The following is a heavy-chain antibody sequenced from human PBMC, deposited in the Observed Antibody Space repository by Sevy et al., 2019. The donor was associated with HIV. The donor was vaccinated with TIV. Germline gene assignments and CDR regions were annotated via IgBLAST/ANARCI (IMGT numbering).Heavy chain of an antibody. J-gene: IGHJ5*02. CDR3: ARSIASVLPGPLGLFFRVYSNWFGP. CDR2: ISHIGST. CDR1: GGSFSDYY. D-gene: IGHD6-13*01. Sequence: SETLSLTCAVYGGSFSDYYWSWIRQPPGGGLEWIGEISHIGSTNYNPSLKSRVTMSLDTSTIQFSLKLKSMTAAVTAVYYCARSIASVLPGPLGLFFRVYSNWFGPWGQGTLVTVSS. V-gene: IGHV4-34*01.